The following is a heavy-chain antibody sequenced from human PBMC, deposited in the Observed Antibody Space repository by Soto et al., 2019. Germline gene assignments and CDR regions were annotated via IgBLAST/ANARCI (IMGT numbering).Heavy chain of an antibody. J-gene: IGHJ6*02. Sequence: ASVKVSCKASGYTFTSYAMHWVRQAPGQRLEWMGWINAGNGNTKYSQKFQGRVTITKDTSTSTAYMKLRNLRSEDTAEYYRARIVGDKRVVYYYYGMDVWGQGTTVTVSS. D-gene: IGHD1-26*01. CDR2: INAGNGNT. CDR3: ARIVGDKRVVYYYYGMDV. V-gene: IGHV1-3*01. CDR1: GYTFTSYA.